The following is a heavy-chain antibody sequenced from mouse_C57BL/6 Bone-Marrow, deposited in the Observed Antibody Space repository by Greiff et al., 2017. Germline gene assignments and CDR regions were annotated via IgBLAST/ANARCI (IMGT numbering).Heavy chain of an antibody. CDR3: ARDGYYDWFAY. D-gene: IGHD2-3*01. CDR2: IAPSDSYT. Sequence: VQLQQSGAELARPGASVTLSCKASGYTFTSYWMQWVKQRPGQGLEWIGEIAPSDSYTNYNQKFKGKATLTVDTSSSTAYMQLSSLTSEDSAVYYCARDGYYDWFAYWGQGTLVTVSA. V-gene: IGHV1-50*01. J-gene: IGHJ3*01. CDR1: GYTFTSYW.